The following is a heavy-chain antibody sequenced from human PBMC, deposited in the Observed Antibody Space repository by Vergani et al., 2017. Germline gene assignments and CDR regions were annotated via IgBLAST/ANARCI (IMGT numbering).Heavy chain of an antibody. J-gene: IGHJ3*01. V-gene: IGHV5-51*01. D-gene: IGHD3-10*01. Sequence: EVMLVQSGAEVKKPGESLKISCKGSGYKFTNYWIGWVRQRPGRGLEWMGIIYPGDSEVKSNPTFRGQVIFSVDTSVNTAYLQWRSLQASDTATYFCASGGHGSENGGALQLWGQGTNITVSS. CDR2: IYPGDSEV. CDR3: ASGGHGSENGGALQL. CDR1: GYKFTNYW.